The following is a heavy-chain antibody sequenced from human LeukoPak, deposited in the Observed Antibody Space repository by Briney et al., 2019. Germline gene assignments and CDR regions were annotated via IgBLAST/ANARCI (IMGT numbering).Heavy chain of an antibody. J-gene: IGHJ2*01. V-gene: IGHV3-53*01. CDR3: ARDKRRLGVVTHYWYFDL. D-gene: IGHD3-3*01. CDR2: IYSGGST. CDR1: GFTVSSNY. Sequence: GGSLRLSCAASGFTVSSNYMSWVRQAPGKGLEWVSVIYSGGSTYYADSVKGRFTIFRDNSKNTLYLQMNSLRAEDTAVYYCARDKRRLGVVTHYWYFDLWGRGTLVTVSS.